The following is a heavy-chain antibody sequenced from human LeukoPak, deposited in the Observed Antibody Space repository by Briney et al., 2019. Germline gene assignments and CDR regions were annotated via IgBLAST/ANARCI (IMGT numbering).Heavy chain of an antibody. CDR3: ARPPQINIAMIAFDI. V-gene: IGHV4-39*01. J-gene: IGHJ3*02. D-gene: IGHD6-13*01. CDR2: IYYSGST. Sequence: SETLSLTCTVSGGSISSNNYYWGWIRQPPGRGLEWIGSIYYSGSTYYNPSLKSRVTISVDTSKNQFSLKLSSVTAADTAVYYCARPPQINIAMIAFDIWGQGTTVTVSS. CDR1: GGSISSNNYY.